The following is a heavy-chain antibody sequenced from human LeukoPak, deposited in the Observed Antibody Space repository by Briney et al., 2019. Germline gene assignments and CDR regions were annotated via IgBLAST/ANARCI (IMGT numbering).Heavy chain of an antibody. Sequence: PSETLSLTCTVSGGSNSSSSYYWGWIRQPPGKGLEWIGSIYYSGSTYYNPSLESRVTVSVDTSKNQFSLKQSSLTAADTAVYYCARSLHISAPFDVWGQGTLVTVSS. CDR3: ARSLHISAPFDV. D-gene: IGHD2-21*01. CDR1: GGSNSSSSYY. J-gene: IGHJ4*02. V-gene: IGHV4-39*01. CDR2: IYYSGST.